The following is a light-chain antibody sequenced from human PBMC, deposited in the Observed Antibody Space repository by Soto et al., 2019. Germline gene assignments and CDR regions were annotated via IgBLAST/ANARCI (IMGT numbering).Light chain of an antibody. Sequence: DIQMTQSPSTVSASVGDGVTITCRASQSISTWLAWYQQKPGKAPNLLIYDASTLESGGPSGFSGSGSGTEFTLTISSLQPDDSATYYCQQYNSYPNTFGQGTKLEIK. V-gene: IGKV1-5*01. J-gene: IGKJ2*01. CDR2: DAS. CDR3: QQYNSYPNT. CDR1: QSISTW.